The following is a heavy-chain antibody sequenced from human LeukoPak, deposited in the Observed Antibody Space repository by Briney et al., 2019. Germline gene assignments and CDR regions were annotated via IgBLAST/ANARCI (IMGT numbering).Heavy chain of an antibody. Sequence: SETLSLTCTVSGGSISSYYWSWIRQPPGKGLEWIGYIYYSGSTNYNPSLKSRVTISVDTSKNQFSLKLSSVTAADTAVYYCARSIVVCRKVVITTRYMDVWGKGTTVTISS. D-gene: IGHD3-22*01. J-gene: IGHJ6*03. CDR3: ARSIVVCRKVVITTRYMDV. V-gene: IGHV4-59*12. CDR2: IYYSGST. CDR1: GGSISSYY.